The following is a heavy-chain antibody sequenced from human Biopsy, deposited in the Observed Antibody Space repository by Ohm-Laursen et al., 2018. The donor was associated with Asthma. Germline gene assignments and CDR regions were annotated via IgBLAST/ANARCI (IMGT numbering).Heavy chain of an antibody. V-gene: IGHV4-39*01. J-gene: IGHJ6*02. CDR3: VRGSSSWHHGPFHYYYGLDV. D-gene: IGHD6-13*01. CDR2: IYYSGTT. Sequence: PSQTLSLTCSLSSGSGGYMRSGNYYWGWIRQPPGKGLEWIGSIYYSGTTSYNPSLEGRVTVSADTSKNQFSRKLTSVTAADTAVYYCVRGSSSWHHGPFHYYYGLDVWGQGTTATVSS. CDR1: SGSGGYMRSGNYY.